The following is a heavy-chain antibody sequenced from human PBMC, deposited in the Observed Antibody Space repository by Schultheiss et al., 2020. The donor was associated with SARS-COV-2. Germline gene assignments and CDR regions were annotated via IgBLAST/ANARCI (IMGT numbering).Heavy chain of an antibody. CDR3: AKGTIFGVATEDY. V-gene: IGHV3-9*01. J-gene: IGHJ4*02. D-gene: IGHD3-3*01. CDR1: GFTFDDYA. CDR2: ISWNSGSI. Sequence: GGSLRLSCAASGFTFDDYAMHWVRQAPGKGLEWVSGISWNSGSIGYADSVKGRFTISRDNAKNSLYLQMNSLRAEDTAVYYCAKGTIFGVATEDYWGQGTLVTVSS.